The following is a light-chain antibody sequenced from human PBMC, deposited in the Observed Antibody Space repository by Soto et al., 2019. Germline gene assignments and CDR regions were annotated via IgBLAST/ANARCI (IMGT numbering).Light chain of an antibody. CDR2: DTS. V-gene: IGLV7-46*01. CDR1: TGAVTSGHY. CDR3: LLSYSGALVV. J-gene: IGLJ2*01. Sequence: QAVVTQEPSLTVSPGGTVTLTCGSRTGAVTSGHYPYWFQQKPGQAPRTLIYDTSNKHSWTPARFSGSLLGGKAALTLSGXXXXXXXEYYCLLSYSGALVVFGGGTKLTVL.